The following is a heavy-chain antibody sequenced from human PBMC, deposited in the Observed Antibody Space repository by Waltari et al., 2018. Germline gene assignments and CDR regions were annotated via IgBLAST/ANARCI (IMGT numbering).Heavy chain of an antibody. V-gene: IGHV3-7*01. CDR1: GFTFSDYW. CDR3: SNSLNY. Sequence: EVQVVESGGGLVQPGGSLRLSCAASGFTFSDYWMDWVRQAPGKGLEWVANINQDGSEKHYVGSLNGRVTVSRDNAKNSLYLQINSLRAEDTAVYYCSNSLNYWGQGTLVTVSS. J-gene: IGHJ4*02. CDR2: INQDGSEK.